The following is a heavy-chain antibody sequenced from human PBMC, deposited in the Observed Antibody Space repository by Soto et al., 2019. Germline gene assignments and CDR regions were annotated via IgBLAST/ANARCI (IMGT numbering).Heavy chain of an antibody. CDR1: GGSFSGYY. D-gene: IGHD3-10*01. J-gene: IGHJ3*02. V-gene: IGHV4-34*01. CDR2: INHSGST. CDR3: ERRVRSVRGVIKGGAFDI. Sequence: QVQLQQWGAGLLKPSETLSLTCAVYGGSFSGYYWSWIRQPPGKGLEWIGEINHSGSTNYNPSLKSRVALSVDTSKNQFSLKLSSVTAADTAVYYCERRVRSVRGVIKGGAFDIWGQGTMVTVSS.